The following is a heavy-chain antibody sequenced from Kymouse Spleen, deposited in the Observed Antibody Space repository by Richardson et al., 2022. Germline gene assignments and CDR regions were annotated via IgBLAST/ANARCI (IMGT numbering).Heavy chain of an antibody. CDR2: IYYSGST. J-gene: IGHJ5*02. D-gene: IGHD6-6*01. CDR3: AREEQLVGGNWFDP. CDR1: GGSVSSGSYY. Sequence: QVQLQESGPGLVKPSETLSLTCTVSGGSVSSGSYYWSWIRQPPGKGLEWIGYIYYSGSTNYNPSLKSRVTISVDTSKNQFSLKLSSVTAADTAVYYCAREEQLVGGNWFDPWGQGTLVTVSS. V-gene: IGHV4-61*01.